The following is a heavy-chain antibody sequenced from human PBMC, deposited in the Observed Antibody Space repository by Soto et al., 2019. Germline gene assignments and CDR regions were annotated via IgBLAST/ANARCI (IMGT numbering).Heavy chain of an antibody. V-gene: IGHV3-33*01. Sequence: GGSLRLSCAASGFIFSSYGMHWVRQAPGKGLEWVAVIWYDGNNKDYADSVKGRFIISRDNSKNTLYLQMNSLGADDTAVYYCARGLVGFFHIDYWGQGTPVTVSS. CDR2: IWYDGNNK. D-gene: IGHD2-8*02. CDR3: ARGLVGFFHIDY. J-gene: IGHJ4*02. CDR1: GFIFSSYG.